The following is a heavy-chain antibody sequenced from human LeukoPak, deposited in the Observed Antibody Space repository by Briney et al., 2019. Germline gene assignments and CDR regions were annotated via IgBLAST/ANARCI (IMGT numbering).Heavy chain of an antibody. V-gene: IGHV3-7*01. J-gene: IGHJ4*02. CDR3: AVDRRFKIFDY. D-gene: IGHD5-24*01. CDR1: GLAFSNFW. CDR2: IRPDGSED. Sequence: GGSLRLSCATSGLAFSNFWMYWVRQAPGKGLEWVASIRPDGSEDFYADSVKGRFNISRNNAKNSLFLQMTNLKAEDTAVYYCAVDRRFKIFDYWGQGTLVTVSS.